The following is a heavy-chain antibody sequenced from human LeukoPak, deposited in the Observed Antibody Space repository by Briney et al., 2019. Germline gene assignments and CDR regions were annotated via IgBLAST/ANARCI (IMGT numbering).Heavy chain of an antibody. Sequence: GGSLRPSCAASGFTFSSYSMNWVRQAPGKGLEWVSSISSSSSYIYYADSVKGRFTISRDNAKNSLYLQMNSLRAEDTAVYYCARAGAVAGTANDYWGQGTLVTVSS. V-gene: IGHV3-21*01. CDR3: ARAGAVAGTANDY. CDR2: ISSSSSYI. D-gene: IGHD6-19*01. J-gene: IGHJ4*02. CDR1: GFTFSSYS.